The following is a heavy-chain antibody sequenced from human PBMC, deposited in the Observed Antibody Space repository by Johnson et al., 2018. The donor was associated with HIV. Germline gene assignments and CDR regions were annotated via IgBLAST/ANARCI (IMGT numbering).Heavy chain of an antibody. CDR3: ARVHSGGAFDI. V-gene: IGHV3-30*03. J-gene: IGHJ3*02. CDR1: GFSVSSNY. Sequence: QMMLVESGGGLVQPGGSLRLSCAASGFSVSSNYMTWVRQAPGKGLEWVAVISYDGSNKYYADSVKGRFTISRDNSKNTLYLQMNSLRAEDTAVYYCARVHSGGAFDIWGQGTMVTVSS. CDR2: ISYDGSNK.